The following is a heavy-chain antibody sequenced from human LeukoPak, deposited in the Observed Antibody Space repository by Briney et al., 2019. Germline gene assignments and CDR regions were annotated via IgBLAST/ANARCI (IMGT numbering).Heavy chain of an antibody. CDR2: IYSGGST. Sequence: PGGSLRLSCAASGFTVSNNYMTWVRQAPGKGLEWVSLIYSGGSTYYADSVKGRFTFSRDNSKNTVYLQMNSLRAEDTAVYYCARNIPVTRWGYWGQGNLVTVSS. D-gene: IGHD2-21*01. V-gene: IGHV3-66*01. CDR1: GFTVSNNY. J-gene: IGHJ4*02. CDR3: ARNIPVTRWGY.